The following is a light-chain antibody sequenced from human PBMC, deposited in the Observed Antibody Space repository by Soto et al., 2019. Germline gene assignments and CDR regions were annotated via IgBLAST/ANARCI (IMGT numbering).Light chain of an antibody. Sequence: QSVLTXPASVSGSPGQSITISCTGTSSDVGGYDYVSWYQLHPGKAPKLMVFEVSNRPSGVSYRFSGSKSGNTASLTISGLQAEDEADYFCSSYSISTAYLFGTGTKVTVL. V-gene: IGLV2-14*01. CDR2: EVS. CDR3: SSYSISTAYL. CDR1: SSDVGGYDY. J-gene: IGLJ1*01.